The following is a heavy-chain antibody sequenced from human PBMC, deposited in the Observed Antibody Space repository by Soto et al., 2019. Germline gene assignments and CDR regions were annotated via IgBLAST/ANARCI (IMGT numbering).Heavy chain of an antibody. CDR1: GFNFGSYG. CDR3: AGVANVTVGGIKNYYFET. CDR2: ISAVSTYI. V-gene: IGHV3-21*01. Sequence: GGSLRLSCVASGFNFGSYGMYWVRQAPGKRLEWVSSISAVSTYIYYGDSVKGRFTISRDNAKKSMFLQMDSLTVEDTAVYYCAGVANVTVGGIKNYYFETRGQGIPVAISS. J-gene: IGHJ5*01. D-gene: IGHD1-26*01.